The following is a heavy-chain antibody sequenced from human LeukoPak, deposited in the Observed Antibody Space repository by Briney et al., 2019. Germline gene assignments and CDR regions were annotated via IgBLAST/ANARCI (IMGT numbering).Heavy chain of an antibody. D-gene: IGHD1-1*01. J-gene: IGHJ5*01. CDR3: TRGTGTSWFDF. CDR1: GYTFTGHY. V-gene: IGHV1-2*02. CDR2: INIKSGGT. Sequence: ASVKVSCKASGYTFTGHYIHWVRQAPGQGLEWMGWINIKSGGTNFAEKFQGTATLTRDTSINSAYMEVNGLTFDDTAVYYCTRGTGTSWFDFWGQGALVTVSS.